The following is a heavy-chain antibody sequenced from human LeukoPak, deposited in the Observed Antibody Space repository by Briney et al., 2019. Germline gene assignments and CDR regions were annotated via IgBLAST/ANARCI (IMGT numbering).Heavy chain of an antibody. V-gene: IGHV4-59*01. Sequence: SETLSLTCSVSGGSISSYYWSWIRQPPGKGQEWIGYIYYSGSTNYNPSLKSRVTISVDTSKNQFSLKLSSVTAADTAVYYCASSSERWLQFWRLGAFDIWGQGTMVTVSS. CDR2: IYYSGST. CDR3: ASSSERWLQFWRLGAFDI. D-gene: IGHD5-24*01. J-gene: IGHJ3*02. CDR1: GGSISSYY.